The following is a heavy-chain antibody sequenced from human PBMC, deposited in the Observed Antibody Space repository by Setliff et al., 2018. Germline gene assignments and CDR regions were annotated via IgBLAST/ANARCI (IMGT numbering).Heavy chain of an antibody. Sequence: LSLTCAVYGESFSGHYWSWIRQPPGKGLEWVGEINHSGSTNYNPSLKSRVTISVDTSKNQFSLKLSSVAAADTAVYYCARGFDVCGGGACYTDGPYYFDYWGLGTLVTVSS. J-gene: IGHJ4*02. CDR3: ARGFDVCGGGACYTDGPYYFDY. D-gene: IGHD2-21*02. CDR2: INHSGST. CDR1: GESFSGHY. V-gene: IGHV4-34*01.